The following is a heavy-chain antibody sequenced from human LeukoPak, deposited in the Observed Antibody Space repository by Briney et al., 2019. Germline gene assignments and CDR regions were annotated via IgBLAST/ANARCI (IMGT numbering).Heavy chain of an antibody. Sequence: ASVKVSCKASGYTFTSYDINWVRQATGQGLEWMGWMNPNSGNTGYAQKFQGRVTMTRNTSISTAYMELSSLRSEDTAVYYCATRDYYQEYYHHWGQGTLVTVSS. CDR3: ATRDYYQEYYHH. J-gene: IGHJ1*01. CDR1: GYTFTSYD. CDR2: MNPNSGNT. V-gene: IGHV1-8*01. D-gene: IGHD3-16*01.